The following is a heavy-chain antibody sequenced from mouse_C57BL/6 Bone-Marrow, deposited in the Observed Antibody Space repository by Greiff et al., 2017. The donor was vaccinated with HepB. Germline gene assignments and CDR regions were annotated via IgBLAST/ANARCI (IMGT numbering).Heavy chain of an antibody. V-gene: IGHV1-81*01. CDR3: ARKAKFIRYAMDY. Sequence: VHLVESGAELARPGASVKLSCKASGYTFTSYGISWVKQRTGQGLEWIGEIYPRSGNTYYNEKFKGKATLTADKSSSTAYMELRSLTSEDSAVYFCARKAKFIRYAMDYWGQGTSVTVSS. CDR2: IYPRSGNT. D-gene: IGHD1-1*01. J-gene: IGHJ4*01. CDR1: GYTFTSYG.